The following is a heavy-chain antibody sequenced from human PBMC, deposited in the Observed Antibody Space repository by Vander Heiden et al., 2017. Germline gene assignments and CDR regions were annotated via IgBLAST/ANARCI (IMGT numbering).Heavy chain of an antibody. V-gene: IGHV4-39*02. J-gene: IGHJ1*01. CDR2: IYHSGTT. Sequence: QIHLQESGPGLVKPSETLSLTCTVSGVPFTSGRYYWGWVRQPPGKGLEWLATIYHSGTTYYNPSLKSRGTISVDTATNRFFLSLTSVTAADTSLYFCTNTYSSGAQHWGQGTLVVVSS. CDR1: GVPFTSGRYY. CDR3: TNTYSSGAQH. D-gene: IGHD3-10*01.